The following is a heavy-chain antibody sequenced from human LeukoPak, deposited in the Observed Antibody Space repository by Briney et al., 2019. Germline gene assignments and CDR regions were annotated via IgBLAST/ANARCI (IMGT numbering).Heavy chain of an antibody. CDR2: ISSSSSYI. CDR1: GFTLSSYW. D-gene: IGHD6-19*01. V-gene: IGHV3-21*01. J-gene: IGHJ3*01. Sequence: GGSLRLSCVASGFTLSSYWMHWVRQAPGKGLEWVSSISSSSSYIYYADSVKGRFTISRDNAKNSLYLQMNSLRAEDTAVYYCARDSSGWGLWGQGTMVTVSS. CDR3: ARDSSGWGL.